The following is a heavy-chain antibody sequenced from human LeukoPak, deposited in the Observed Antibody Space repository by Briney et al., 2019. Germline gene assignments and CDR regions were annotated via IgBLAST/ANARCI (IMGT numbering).Heavy chain of an antibody. CDR1: GFTVSSNY. Sequence: PGGSLRLSCAASGFTVSSNYMSWVRQAPGKGLEWVSVIYSGGSTYYADSVKGRFTISRDNSKNTLYLQMNSLRAEDTALYYCAKPLTQTYYYDIYFRVDAFDIWGQGTMVTVSS. CDR3: AKPLTQTYYYDIYFRVDAFDI. V-gene: IGHV3-53*01. D-gene: IGHD3-22*01. J-gene: IGHJ3*02. CDR2: IYSGGST.